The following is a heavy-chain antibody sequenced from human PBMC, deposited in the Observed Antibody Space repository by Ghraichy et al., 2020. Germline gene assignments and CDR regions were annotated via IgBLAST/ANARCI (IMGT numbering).Heavy chain of an antibody. Sequence: GGSLRLSCVGSGFSFSKHGMHWVRQAPGKGLEWVALISYDGSNMHYIDSVKGRFIISRDNSKNTLSLEMNSLRVEDTAIYYCANFVGSDPTGRLDYWGQGTPVTVSS. D-gene: IGHD2-21*01. CDR2: ISYDGSNM. V-gene: IGHV3-30*18. CDR1: GFSFSKHG. CDR3: ANFVGSDPTGRLDY. J-gene: IGHJ4*02.